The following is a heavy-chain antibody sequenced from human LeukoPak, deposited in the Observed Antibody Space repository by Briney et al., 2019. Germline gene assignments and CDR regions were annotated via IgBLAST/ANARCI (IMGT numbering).Heavy chain of an antibody. CDR1: GFTFSSYV. CDR2: ISYDGSNE. V-gene: IGHV3-30*04. CDR3: ARDLGDYGMDV. J-gene: IGHJ6*02. Sequence: GGSLRLSCAASGFTFSSYVMHWVRQAPGKGPEWVAIISYDGSNEYYADSVKGRFTISRDNSKNTLYLQMNSLRAEDTAVYYGARDLGDYGMDVWGQGTTVTVSS.